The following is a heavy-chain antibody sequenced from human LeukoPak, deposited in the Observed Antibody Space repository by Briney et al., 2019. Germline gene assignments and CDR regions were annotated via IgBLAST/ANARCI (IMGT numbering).Heavy chain of an antibody. V-gene: IGHV3-21*01. D-gene: IGHD3-10*01. CDR1: GFTFNNYN. CDR2: ITSSGTYI. J-gene: IGHJ4*02. CDR3: ARQGFKYGSGSYYDY. Sequence: GGSLRLSCATSGFTFNNYNMNWVRQAPGRALEWVSSITSSGTYIFYADSVKGRFTISRDNAKNSLYLQMNSLRAEDTAVYYCARQGFKYGSGSYYDYWGQGTLVTVSS.